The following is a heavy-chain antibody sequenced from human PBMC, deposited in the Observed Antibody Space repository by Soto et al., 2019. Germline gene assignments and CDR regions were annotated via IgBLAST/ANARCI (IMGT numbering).Heavy chain of an antibody. CDR2: IWYDGSNI. D-gene: IGHD3-16*01. CDR3: ARDGIGSVAFWGYLEY. V-gene: IGHV3-33*01. CDR1: GFTFSSYG. J-gene: IGHJ4*02. Sequence: GGSLRLSCAASGFTFSSYGMHWVRQAPGKGLEWVAVIWYDGSNINYADAVMGRFTISRDNSKNMLYLEMNSLRVEDTALYYCARDGIGSVAFWGYLEYWGQGTLVTVSS.